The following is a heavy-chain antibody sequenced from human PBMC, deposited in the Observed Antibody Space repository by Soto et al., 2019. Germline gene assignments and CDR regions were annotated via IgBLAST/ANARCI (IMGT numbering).Heavy chain of an antibody. D-gene: IGHD3-3*01. CDR3: ARTYYDVPKYYYYGMDV. CDR2: IYYSGST. V-gene: IGHV4-31*03. Sequence: PSETLSLTCTVSGGSISSGGYYWSWIRQHPGKGLEWIGYIYYSGSTYYNPSLKSRVTISVDTSKNQFSLKLSSVTAADTAVYYCARTYYDVPKYYYYGMDVWGQGTKVTVSS. J-gene: IGHJ6*02. CDR1: GGSISSGGYY.